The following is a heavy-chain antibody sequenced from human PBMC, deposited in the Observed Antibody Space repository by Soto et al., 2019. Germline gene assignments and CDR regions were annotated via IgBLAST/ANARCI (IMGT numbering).Heavy chain of an antibody. D-gene: IGHD4-17*01. CDR1: GYTFTSYD. Sequence: QVQLVQSGAEVKKPGASVKVSCRASGYTFTSYDINWVRQATGQGLEWMGWMNPNSGNTGYAQKSQXXVTMTRNTSISTAYMELSSLTSDATAVYYCARSTNDYGDRHWGQGTLVTVSS. V-gene: IGHV1-8*01. CDR3: ARSTNDYGDRH. CDR2: MNPNSGNT. J-gene: IGHJ4*02.